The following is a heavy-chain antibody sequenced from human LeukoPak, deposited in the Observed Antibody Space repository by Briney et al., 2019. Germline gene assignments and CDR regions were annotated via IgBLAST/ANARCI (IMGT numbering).Heavy chain of an antibody. D-gene: IGHD4-23*01. V-gene: IGHV1-46*01. Sequence: ASVKVSCKXSGYTFITNYMHWVRQAPGQGLEWMGMINPSGGSTTYAQTFQGRVTMTRDTSTSTVYMQLSSLRSEDTAVYFCARATVTFDYWGQGTLVTVSS. CDR2: INPSGGST. CDR1: GYTFITNY. CDR3: ARATVTFDY. J-gene: IGHJ4*02.